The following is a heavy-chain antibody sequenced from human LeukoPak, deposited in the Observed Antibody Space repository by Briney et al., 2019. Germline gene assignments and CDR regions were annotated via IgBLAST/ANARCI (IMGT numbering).Heavy chain of an antibody. CDR3: SSSLLSIAAAPFDY. V-gene: IGHV4-34*03. D-gene: IGHD6-13*01. J-gene: IGHJ4*02. CDR2: INHSGST. Sequence: SETLSLTCAVYGGSFSGYYWSWIRQPPGKGLEWIGEINHSGSTNYNPSLKSRVTISVDTSKNQFSLKLSSVTAADTAVYYCSSSLLSIAAAPFDYWGQGTLVTVSS. CDR1: GGSFSGYY.